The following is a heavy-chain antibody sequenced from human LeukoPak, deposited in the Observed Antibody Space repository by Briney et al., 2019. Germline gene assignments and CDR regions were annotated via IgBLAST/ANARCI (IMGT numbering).Heavy chain of an antibody. Sequence: SVKVSCKASGGTFSSYAISWVRQAPGQGLEWMGGIIPIFGTANYAQKFQGRVTITADESTSTAYMELSSLRSEGTAVYYCARALSIAARLWWFDPWGQGTLVTVSS. CDR2: IIPIFGTA. D-gene: IGHD6-6*01. J-gene: IGHJ5*02. CDR3: ARALSIAARLWWFDP. CDR1: GGTFSSYA. V-gene: IGHV1-69*13.